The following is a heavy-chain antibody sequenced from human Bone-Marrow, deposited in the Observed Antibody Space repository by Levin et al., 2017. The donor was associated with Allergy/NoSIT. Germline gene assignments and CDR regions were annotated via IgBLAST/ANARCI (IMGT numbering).Heavy chain of an antibody. J-gene: IGHJ3*02. D-gene: IGHD2-15*01. CDR3: ARDLGYCSGGSCYRLGAFDI. CDR2: IYYSGST. V-gene: IGHV4-59*01. Sequence: SETLSLTCTVSGGSISSYYWSWIRQPPGKGLEWIGYIYYSGSTNYNPSLKSRVTISVDTSKNQFSLKLSSVTAADTAVYYCARDLGYCSGGSCYRLGAFDIWGQGTMVTVSS. CDR1: GGSISSYY.